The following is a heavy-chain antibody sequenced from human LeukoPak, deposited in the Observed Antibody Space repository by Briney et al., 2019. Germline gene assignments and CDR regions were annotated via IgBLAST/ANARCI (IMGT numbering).Heavy chain of an antibody. CDR1: GFTFSSYS. CDR3: ARDSEGTAMDPGVEAFDI. Sequence: GGSLRLSCAASGFTFSSYSMNWVRQAPGKGLEWVSYISSSSSTIYYADSVKGRFTISRDNAKNSLYLQMNSLRAEDTAVYYCARDSEGTAMDPGVEAFDIWGQGTMVTVSS. J-gene: IGHJ3*02. V-gene: IGHV3-48*01. D-gene: IGHD5-18*01. CDR2: ISSSSSTI.